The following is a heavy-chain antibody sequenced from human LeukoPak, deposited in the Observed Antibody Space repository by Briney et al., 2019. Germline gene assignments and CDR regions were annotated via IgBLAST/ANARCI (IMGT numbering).Heavy chain of an antibody. D-gene: IGHD3-22*01. J-gene: IGHJ3*02. CDR3: AREPNTMIVVVYHGDAFDI. V-gene: IGHV4-39*02. CDR1: GGSVSSSSYY. CDR2: IYYSGST. Sequence: PSETLSLTCTVSGGSVSSSSYYWGWIRQPPGKGLEWIGSIYYSGSTYYIPSLKSRVTISVDTSKNQFSLKLSSVTAADTAVYYCAREPNTMIVVVYHGDAFDIWGQGTMVTVSS.